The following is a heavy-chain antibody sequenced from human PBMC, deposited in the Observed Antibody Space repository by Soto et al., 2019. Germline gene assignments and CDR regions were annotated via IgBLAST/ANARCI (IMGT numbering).Heavy chain of an antibody. D-gene: IGHD3-10*01. CDR1: GFTFSSYG. V-gene: IGHV3-33*01. CDR2: IWYDGSNK. Sequence: GRSLRLSCAASGFTFSSYGMHWVRQAPGKGLEWVAVIWYDGSNKYYADSVKGRFTISRDNSKNTLYLQMNSLRAEDTAVYYCASGVSGTPPGGRDVCGQGPTVTVSS. J-gene: IGHJ6*02. CDR3: ASGVSGTPPGGRDV.